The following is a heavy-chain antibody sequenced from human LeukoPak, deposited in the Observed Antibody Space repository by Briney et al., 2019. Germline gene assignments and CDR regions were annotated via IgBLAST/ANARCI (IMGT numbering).Heavy chain of an antibody. Sequence: ASVKVSCKVSGYTLTELSMHWVRQAPGKGLEWMGGFDPEDGETIYAQKFRGRLTISADKSSNTAYMELSSLRSDDTAMYFCARWRLSGDALTTYHYKTVIDNYFDPWGQGTLVTVSS. CDR1: GYTLTELS. CDR2: FDPEDGET. CDR3: ARWRLSGDALTTYHYKTVIDNYFDP. V-gene: IGHV1-24*01. D-gene: IGHD3-16*02. J-gene: IGHJ5*02.